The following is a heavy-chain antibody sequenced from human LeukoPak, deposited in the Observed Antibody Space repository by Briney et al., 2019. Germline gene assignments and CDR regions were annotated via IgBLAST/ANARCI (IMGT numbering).Heavy chain of an antibody. V-gene: IGHV4-59*11. CDR1: GGSISSHY. Sequence: SETLSLTCTVSGGSISSHYWSWIRQPPGKGLEWIGYIYYSGSTNYNPSLKSRVTISVDTSKNQFSLKLSSVTAADTAVYYCARGYQKRWFDPWGQGTLDTVSS. CDR3: ARGYQKRWFDP. CDR2: IYYSGST. J-gene: IGHJ5*02. D-gene: IGHD2-2*01.